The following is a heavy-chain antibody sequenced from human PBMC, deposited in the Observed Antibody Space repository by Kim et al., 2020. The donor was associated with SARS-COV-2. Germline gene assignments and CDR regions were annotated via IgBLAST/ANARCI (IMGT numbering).Heavy chain of an antibody. CDR2: INSDGSSA. J-gene: IGHJ5*02. CDR3: VSVRVGSDFWFDA. V-gene: IGHV3-74*01. CDR1: GFTFSTYW. D-gene: IGHD1-26*01. Sequence: GGSLRLSCAASGFTFSTYWMHWVRQAPGKGLVWVSRINSDGSSASYADSVKGRFTISRDNAKNTLYLQMNSLRVEDTAVYFCVSVRVGSDFWFDAWGQGTLVTVSS.